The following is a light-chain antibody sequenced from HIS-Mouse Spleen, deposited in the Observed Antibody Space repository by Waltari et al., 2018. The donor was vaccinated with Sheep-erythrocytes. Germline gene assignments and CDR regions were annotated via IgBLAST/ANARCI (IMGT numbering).Light chain of an antibody. V-gene: IGKV1-5*03. Sequence: DIQMTQSPSTRSASVGDRVTITSRASQSISSSVAWSQQKPGKAPQLLSYTASSLESGVPSRFSGSGSGTEFTLTISSLQPDDFATYYCQQYNSYSPVYTFGQGTKLEIK. CDR2: TAS. CDR1: QSISSS. CDR3: QQYNSYSPVYT. J-gene: IGKJ2*01.